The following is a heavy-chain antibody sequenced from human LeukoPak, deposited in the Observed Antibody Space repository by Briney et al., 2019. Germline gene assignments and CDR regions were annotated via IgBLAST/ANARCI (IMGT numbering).Heavy chain of an antibody. V-gene: IGHV4-39*01. CDR3: ARHREAYTNSWFHY. D-gene: IGHD2-2*02. Sequence: SETLSLTCTVSGGSFSSGSYYWGWIRPPPGKGLEWIGSIYYSGTTYYNPSLKSRVTISVDTSENQFSLKLSSVTAADTAVYYCARHREAYTNSWFHYWGQGTLVTVSS. J-gene: IGHJ5*01. CDR2: IYYSGTT. CDR1: GGSFSSGSYY.